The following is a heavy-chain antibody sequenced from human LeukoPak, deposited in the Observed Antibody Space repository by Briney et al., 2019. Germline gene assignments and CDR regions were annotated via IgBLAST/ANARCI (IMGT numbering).Heavy chain of an antibody. J-gene: IGHJ3*02. D-gene: IGHD6-19*01. CDR2: IKQDGSEK. V-gene: IGHV3-7*01. Sequence: PGGSLRLSCEASGFTFSSYWMSWVRQAPGKGLEWVANIKQDGSEKYYVDSVKGRFTISRDNAKNSLYLQMNSLRAEDTSLYYCARDRSSGWYRAFDIWGQGTMVTVSS. CDR3: ARDRSSGWYRAFDI. CDR1: GFTFSSYW.